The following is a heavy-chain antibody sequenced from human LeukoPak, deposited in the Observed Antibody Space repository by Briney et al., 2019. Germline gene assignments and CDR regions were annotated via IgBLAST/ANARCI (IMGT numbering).Heavy chain of an antibody. CDR3: ARDHIAAAGTGPNWFDP. J-gene: IGHJ5*02. V-gene: IGHV4-59*01. Sequence: SETLSLTCTVSGGSISSYYWSWIRQPPGKGLEWIGYIYYSGSTNYNPSLKSRVTISVDTSKNQFSLKLSSVTAADTAVYYCARDHIAAAGTGPNWFDPWGQGTLVTVSS. D-gene: IGHD6-13*01. CDR1: GGSISSYY. CDR2: IYYSGST.